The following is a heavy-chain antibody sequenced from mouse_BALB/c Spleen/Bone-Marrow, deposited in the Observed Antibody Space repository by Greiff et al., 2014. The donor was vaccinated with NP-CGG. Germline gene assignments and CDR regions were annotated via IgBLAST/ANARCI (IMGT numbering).Heavy chain of an antibody. Sequence: VQLQQSGAELERPGSSVKISCKASGYEFSSYWMNWVKQRPGQGLEWIGQIYPGDGDTNYNGKFKGKATLTADKSSSTAYMQVSSLTSEDSAVYFCARVYYGNLDYWGQGTSVTVSS. CDR3: ARVYYGNLDY. D-gene: IGHD2-1*01. V-gene: IGHV1-80*01. J-gene: IGHJ4*01. CDR2: IYPGDGDT. CDR1: GYEFSSYW.